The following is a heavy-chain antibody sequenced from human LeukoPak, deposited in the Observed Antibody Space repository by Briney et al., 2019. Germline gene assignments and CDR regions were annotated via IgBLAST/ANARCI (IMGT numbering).Heavy chain of an antibody. D-gene: IGHD3-22*01. CDR3: ARGHYYGNSGDY. V-gene: IGHV4-59*11. CDR1: GDSITSHY. CDR2: IYDTGGA. J-gene: IGHJ4*02. Sequence: SETLSLTCTVSGDSITSHYWSWIRQPPGKGLEWIGYIYDTGGANYNPSLKSRFTISRDTSKNQFSLNVTSVTAADTAIYYCARGHYYGNSGDYWGQGTLVTVSS.